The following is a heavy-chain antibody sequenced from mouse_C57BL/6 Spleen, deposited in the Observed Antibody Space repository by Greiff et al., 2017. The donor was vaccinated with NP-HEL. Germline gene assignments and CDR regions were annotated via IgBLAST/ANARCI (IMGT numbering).Heavy chain of an antibody. Sequence: EVMLVESGGGLVKPGGSLKLSCAASGFTFSDYGMHWVRQAPEKGLEWVAYISSGSSTIYYADTVKGRFTISRDNAKNTLFLQMTSLRSEDTAMYYCARSSIYYGNSYAMDYWGQGTSVTVSS. CDR3: ARSSIYYGNSYAMDY. D-gene: IGHD2-1*01. V-gene: IGHV5-17*01. J-gene: IGHJ4*01. CDR2: ISSGSSTI. CDR1: GFTFSDYG.